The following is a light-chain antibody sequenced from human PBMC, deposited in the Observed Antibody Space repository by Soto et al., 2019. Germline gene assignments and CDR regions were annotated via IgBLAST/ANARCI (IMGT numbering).Light chain of an antibody. Sequence: EIVLTQSPGTLSLSPGERATLSCRASQSVSSSYLAWYQQKPGQAPRLLIYGASSRATGIPDRFSGSGSATDFPLSVSRLEPEDFAVYYCQQYGSSPTWTLGQGTKVEIK. V-gene: IGKV3-20*01. CDR1: QSVSSSY. CDR3: QQYGSSPTWT. CDR2: GAS. J-gene: IGKJ1*01.